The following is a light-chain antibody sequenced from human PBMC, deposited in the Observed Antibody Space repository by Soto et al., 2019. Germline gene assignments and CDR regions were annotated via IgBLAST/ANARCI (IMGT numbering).Light chain of an antibody. CDR2: EVR. Sequence: QSALTQPASVSGSPGQSITISCTGTTSDIGGYGYVSWYQQRPGKAPKLIIYEVRNRPSGVSDRFSGSKSGKTASLTISGLQAEDEADYYCGSYTTTYVRIFGTGTKVTVL. CDR3: GSYTTTYVRI. CDR1: TSDIGGYGY. V-gene: IGLV2-14*01. J-gene: IGLJ1*01.